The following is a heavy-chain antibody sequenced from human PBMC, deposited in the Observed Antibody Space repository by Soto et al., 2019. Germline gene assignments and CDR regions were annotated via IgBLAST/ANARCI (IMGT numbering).Heavy chain of an antibody. CDR2: IYYSGST. D-gene: IGHD1-1*01. CDR3: ARLPQEYNYYGMDV. CDR1: GGSIVTGSYY. J-gene: IGHJ6*02. Sequence: SLTCTVSGGSIVTGSYYWGWIRQPPGKGLEWLGHIYYSGSTYYPPSLKSRVTISVDTSKNQFSLRLSSVTAADTAVYYCARLPQEYNYYGMDVWGQGTTVTVSS. V-gene: IGHV4-39*01.